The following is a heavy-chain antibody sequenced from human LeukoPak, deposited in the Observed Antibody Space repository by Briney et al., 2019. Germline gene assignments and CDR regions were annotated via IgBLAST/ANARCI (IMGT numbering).Heavy chain of an antibody. CDR2: INHSGST. CDR3: ARWRGVTYSNWFDP. J-gene: IGHJ5*02. CDR1: GGSFSGYY. Sequence: PSETLSLTCAVYGGSFSGYYWSWIRQPPGKGLEWIGEINHSGSTNYNPSLKSRVTISVDTSKNQFSLKLSSVTAADTAVYYCARWRGVTYSNWFDPWGQGTLVTVSS. V-gene: IGHV4-34*01. D-gene: IGHD3-10*01.